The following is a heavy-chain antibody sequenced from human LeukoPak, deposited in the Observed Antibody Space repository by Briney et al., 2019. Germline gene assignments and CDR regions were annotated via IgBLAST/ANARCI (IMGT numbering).Heavy chain of an antibody. D-gene: IGHD6-13*01. V-gene: IGHV3-15*05. CDR3: TTGGSGTGPLDY. J-gene: IGHJ4*02. CDR1: GLNFNNAW. CDR2: IKSKTAGGIT. Sequence: GGSLRLSCAASGLNFNNAWTSWVRQAPGKGLEWVGRIKSKTAGGITDYAAPVKGRFTISRDDSENTLYLKMNSAKTEDIGVYYCTTGGSGTGPLDYWGQGTLVTVSS.